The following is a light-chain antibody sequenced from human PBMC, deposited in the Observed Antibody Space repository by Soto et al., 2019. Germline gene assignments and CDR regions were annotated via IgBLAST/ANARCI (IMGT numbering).Light chain of an antibody. CDR3: AACDDSRNGLV. V-gene: IGLV1-36*01. CDR1: SSNIGNNA. J-gene: IGLJ2*01. Sequence: QSVLTQPTSGSEAPRQRVTISGSGRSSNIGNNAVNWYQQLPGKAPKLLIYYDDLLTSGVSDLVSGTKSGTSASLAISGLQSEDEANYYCAACDDSRNGLVVGGGSKLAAL. CDR2: YDD.